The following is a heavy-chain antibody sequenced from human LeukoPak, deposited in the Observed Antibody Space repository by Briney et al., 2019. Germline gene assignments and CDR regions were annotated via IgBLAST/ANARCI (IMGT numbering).Heavy chain of an antibody. Sequence: SETLSLTCTVSGGSISSSSYYWGWIRQPPGNGLEWIGSIYYSGSTYYNPSLKSRVTISVDTSKNQFSLKLSSVTAADTAVYYCASGFGGSTVFDYWGQGTLVTVSS. V-gene: IGHV4-39*07. CDR3: ASGFGGSTVFDY. CDR2: IYYSGST. D-gene: IGHD3-10*01. CDR1: GGSISSSSYY. J-gene: IGHJ4*02.